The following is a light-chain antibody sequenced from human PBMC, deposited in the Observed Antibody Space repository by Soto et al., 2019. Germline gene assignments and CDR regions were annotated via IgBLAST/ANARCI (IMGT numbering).Light chain of an antibody. CDR3: QQYKNWLIT. Sequence: EIVMTQSPATLSVSPGERATLSCRASQSVSSNLARYQQKPGQAPRLLIYGASTRATGIPARFSGSGSGTECTLTISSLQSEEFAVYYCQQYKNWLITFGQGTRLEIK. CDR2: GAS. J-gene: IGKJ5*01. CDR1: QSVSSN. V-gene: IGKV3-15*01.